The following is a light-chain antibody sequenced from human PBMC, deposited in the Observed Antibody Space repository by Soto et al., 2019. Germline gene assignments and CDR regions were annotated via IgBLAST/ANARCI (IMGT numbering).Light chain of an antibody. CDR1: QGVGST. V-gene: IGKV3-15*01. CDR3: QHYTTWPLA. J-gene: IGKJ4*01. CDR2: DAY. Sequence: EIVMTQSPATLSVSPGERVTLSCRASQGVGSTLAWYRQQPGQAPRLLIYDAYIRATGVPARFSGSGSGTEFTLTISSLQSEDFAVYYCQHYTTWPLAFGGGTKVEIK.